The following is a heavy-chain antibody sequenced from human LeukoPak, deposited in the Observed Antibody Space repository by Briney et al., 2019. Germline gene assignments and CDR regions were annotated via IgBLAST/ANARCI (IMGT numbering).Heavy chain of an antibody. CDR2: ISSNGGST. Sequence: GGSLRLSCAASGSAFSVYSMHWVRQAPGKGLEYVSSISSNGGSTYYANSVKGRFTISRDNSKNTLYLQMGSLRADDMAVYYCARTYLRLGELSLDYWGQGTLLTVSS. J-gene: IGHJ4*02. CDR1: GSAFSVYS. V-gene: IGHV3-64*01. D-gene: IGHD3-16*02. CDR3: ARTYLRLGELSLDY.